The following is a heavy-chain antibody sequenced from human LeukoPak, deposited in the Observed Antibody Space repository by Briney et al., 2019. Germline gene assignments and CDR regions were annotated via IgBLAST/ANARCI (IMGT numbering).Heavy chain of an antibody. Sequence: PGGSLRLSCAASGFTFSSYGMNWVRQPPGKGLEWVSYISATGGATHYAGSVKGRFTISRDNAKNSLYLQMNGLRAEDTAVYYCARVGSGWLPLDYWGQGTLVTVSS. V-gene: IGHV3-48*01. CDR1: GFTFSSYG. J-gene: IGHJ4*02. CDR3: ARVGSGWLPLDY. D-gene: IGHD6-19*01. CDR2: ISATGGAT.